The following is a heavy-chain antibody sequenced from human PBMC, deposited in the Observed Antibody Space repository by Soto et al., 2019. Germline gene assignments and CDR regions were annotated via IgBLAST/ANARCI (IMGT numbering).Heavy chain of an antibody. J-gene: IGHJ4*02. CDR3: TGEVASGY. CDR2: ISRDVGTK. V-gene: IGHV3-30*03. CDR1: GFTVSTYG. Sequence: QVQLVESGGGVVQPGRSLRLSCAVSGFTVSTYGMHWVRQAPGKGLEWVAVISRDVGTKYYADSVKGRFTISRDNSRNTLFLEMSSLRGDDMAVYYCTGEVASGYWGQGTLVTVSS. D-gene: IGHD2-8*02.